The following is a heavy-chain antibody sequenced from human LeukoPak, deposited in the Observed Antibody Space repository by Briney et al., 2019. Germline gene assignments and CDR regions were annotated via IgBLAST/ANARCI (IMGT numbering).Heavy chain of an antibody. CDR1: GGSISSSSYY. D-gene: IGHD1-26*01. CDR2: IYYSGST. CDR3: ASLRERSYYARGFDY. Sequence: SETLSLTCTVSGGSISSSSYYWGWIRQPPGKGLEWIGSIYYSGSTYYNPSLKSRVTISVDTSKNQLFLKLSSVTAADTAVYYCASLRERSYYARGFDYWGQGTLVTVSS. J-gene: IGHJ4*02. V-gene: IGHV4-39*01.